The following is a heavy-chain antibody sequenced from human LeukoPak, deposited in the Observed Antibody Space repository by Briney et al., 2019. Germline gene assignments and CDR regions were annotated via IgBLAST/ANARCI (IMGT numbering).Heavy chain of an antibody. Sequence: GGSLRLSCAASGFSFSSYSMNWVRQAPGKGLEWVSYISNSDSTTYYADSVKGRFTISRDNAKCSLVLQMNTLRDEDTAVYYCARDAATIGTYWYFDLWGRGTLVTVSS. CDR2: ISNSDSTT. CDR1: GFSFSSYS. V-gene: IGHV3-48*02. CDR3: ARDAATIGTYWYFDL. D-gene: IGHD1-1*01. J-gene: IGHJ2*01.